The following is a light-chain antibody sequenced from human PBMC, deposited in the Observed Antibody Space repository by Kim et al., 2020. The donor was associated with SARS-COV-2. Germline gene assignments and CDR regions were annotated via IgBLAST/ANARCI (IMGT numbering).Light chain of an antibody. CDR3: QQYNDWPIT. V-gene: IGKV3D-15*01. J-gene: IGKJ5*01. Sequence: VSPGEGVTLSCRASQPIRNDLAWYQQRPGQAPRLVIYGVSTRATDIPVGFSGSGSGTDFTLTISSLQSEDFAVYYCQQYNDWPITFGQGTRLEIK. CDR1: QPIRND. CDR2: GVS.